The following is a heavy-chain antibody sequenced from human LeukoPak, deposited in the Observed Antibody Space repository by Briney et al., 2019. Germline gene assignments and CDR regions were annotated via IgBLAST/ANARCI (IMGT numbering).Heavy chain of an antibody. CDR1: GGSISSGSYY. D-gene: IGHD3-22*01. CDR3: AREWGHYDSRGYAHAFDI. Sequence: SETLSLTCTVSGGSISSGSYYWSWIRQPAGKGLESIGRIYTSGSTNYNPSLKSRVTISVDTSKNQFSLKLSSVTAADTAVYYCAREWGHYDSRGYAHAFDIWGQGTMVTVSS. J-gene: IGHJ3*02. CDR2: IYTSGST. V-gene: IGHV4-61*02.